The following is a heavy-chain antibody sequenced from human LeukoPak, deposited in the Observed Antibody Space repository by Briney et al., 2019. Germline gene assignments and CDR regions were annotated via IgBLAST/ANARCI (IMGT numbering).Heavy chain of an antibody. CDR2: ISDDGSNK. J-gene: IGHJ5*02. D-gene: IGHD2-15*01. CDR1: GFTFSSYG. Sequence: PGGSLRLSCAASGFTFSSYGMHWVRQAPGKGLEWVAFISDDGSNKYYADSVKGRFTISRDNSKNTLYLQMNSLRAEDTAVYYCAKDRLYCSGGSCYSRWFDPWGQGTLVTVSS. V-gene: IGHV3-30*02. CDR3: AKDRLYCSGGSCYSRWFDP.